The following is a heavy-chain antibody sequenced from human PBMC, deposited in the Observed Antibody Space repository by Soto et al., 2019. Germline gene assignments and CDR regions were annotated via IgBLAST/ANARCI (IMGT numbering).Heavy chain of an antibody. CDR3: VKESSGGGVEHFDY. J-gene: IGHJ4*02. Sequence: EVQLLESGGGLAQPGGSLRLSCAASGFTFSNYAMSWVRQAPGKGLERVSRISGSGGGTYYADSVKGRFTISRDNSKNTVYLDMNSLRAEDTAVYYCVKESSGGGVEHFDYWGQGALVTVSS. CDR1: GFTFSNYA. V-gene: IGHV3-23*01. D-gene: IGHD3-16*01. CDR2: ISGSGGGT.